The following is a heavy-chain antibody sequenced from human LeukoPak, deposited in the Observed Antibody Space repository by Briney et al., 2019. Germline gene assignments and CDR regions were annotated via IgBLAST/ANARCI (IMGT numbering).Heavy chain of an antibody. V-gene: IGHV3-23*01. J-gene: IGHJ1*01. CDR2: ISGSGGST. CDR3: ASGYCSGGSCYSVDFQH. D-gene: IGHD2-15*01. CDR1: GFTFSSYG. Sequence: GGSLRLSCAASGFTFSSYGMSWVRQAPGKGLEWVSAISGSGGSTYYADSVKGRFTISRDNSKNTLYLQMNSLRAEDTALYYCASGYCSGGSCYSVDFQHWGQGTLVTVSS.